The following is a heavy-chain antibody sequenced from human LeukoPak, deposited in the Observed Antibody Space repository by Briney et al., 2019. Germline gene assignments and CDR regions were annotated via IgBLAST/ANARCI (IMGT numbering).Heavy chain of an antibody. CDR3: GRAAAPEWGDY. CDR1: GYSFTGYY. D-gene: IGHD6-13*01. Sequence: ASVKVSCKASGYSFTGYYMHWVRQAPGQGLEWMGWINPNSGGTNYAQKFQGRVTMTRDTSISTAYMELSRLRSDDTAVYYCGRAAAPEWGDYWGQGTLVTVSS. J-gene: IGHJ4*02. V-gene: IGHV1-2*02. CDR2: INPNSGGT.